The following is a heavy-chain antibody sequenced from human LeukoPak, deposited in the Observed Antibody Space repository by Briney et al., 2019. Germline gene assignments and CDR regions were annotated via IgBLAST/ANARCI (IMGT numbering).Heavy chain of an antibody. Sequence: SGTLSLTCAVSGGSISSSNWWSWVRQPPGKGLEWIGEIYHSGSTNYNPSLKSRVTISVDTSKNQFSLKLSSVTAADTAVYYCARALVRTLDAFDIWGQGTMVTVSS. CDR3: ARALVRTLDAFDI. V-gene: IGHV4-4*02. D-gene: IGHD1-1*01. CDR2: IYHSGST. CDR1: GGSISSSNW. J-gene: IGHJ3*02.